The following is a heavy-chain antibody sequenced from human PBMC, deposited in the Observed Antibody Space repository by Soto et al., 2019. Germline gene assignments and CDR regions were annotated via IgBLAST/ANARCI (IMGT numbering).Heavy chain of an antibody. D-gene: IGHD3-10*01. CDR2: ISYDGSNK. V-gene: IGHV3-30-3*01. Sequence: GGSLRLSCAASGFTFSSYAMHWVRQAPGKGLEWVAVISYDGSNKYYADSVKGRFTISRDNSKNTLYLQMNSLRAEDTAVYYRATLSLVRGKSRYYGMDVWGQGTTVTVSS. CDR1: GFTFSSYA. CDR3: ATLSLVRGKSRYYGMDV. J-gene: IGHJ6*02.